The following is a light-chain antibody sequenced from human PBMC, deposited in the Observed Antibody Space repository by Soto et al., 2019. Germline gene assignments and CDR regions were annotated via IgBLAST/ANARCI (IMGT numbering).Light chain of an antibody. CDR3: QQYGSSLWT. J-gene: IGKJ1*01. CDR2: STS. Sequence: ENVLTQSPDTLSLSPGERATLSCRASQSVSTPYLAWYQQRPGQAPRLLIYSTSTRASGIPGRFRGSGSGTDFTLTISRLEPEDFAVYYCQQYGSSLWTFGQGTKVEIK. V-gene: IGKV3-20*01. CDR1: QSVSTPY.